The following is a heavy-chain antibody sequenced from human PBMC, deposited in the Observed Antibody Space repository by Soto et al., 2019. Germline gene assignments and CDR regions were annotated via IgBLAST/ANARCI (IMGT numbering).Heavy chain of an antibody. V-gene: IGHV1-46*01. D-gene: IGHD1-1*01. CDR1: GYTFTSYY. J-gene: IGHJ6*03. Sequence: ASVKVSCKASGYTFTSYYMHWVRQAPGQGLEWMGIINPSGGSTSYAQKFQGRVTMTRDTSTSTVYMELSSLRSEDTAVYYCAKDKPLFPYNWNDNYYYYYYMDVWGKGTTVTVSS. CDR3: AKDKPLFPYNWNDNYYYYYYMDV. CDR2: INPSGGST.